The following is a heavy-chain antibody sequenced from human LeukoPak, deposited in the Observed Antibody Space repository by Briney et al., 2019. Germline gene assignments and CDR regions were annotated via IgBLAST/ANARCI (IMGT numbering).Heavy chain of an antibody. CDR1: GGSITSYY. V-gene: IGHV4-59*01. Sequence: SETLSLTCTVSGGSITSYYWNWIRQPPGKGLEWIGYIHYSGSTDYNASLKSRVTISVDTSKNQFSLNLRSVTAADTAVYYCARDKAPGDYWGQGTLVTVSS. CDR3: ARDKAPGDY. CDR2: IHYSGST. J-gene: IGHJ4*02.